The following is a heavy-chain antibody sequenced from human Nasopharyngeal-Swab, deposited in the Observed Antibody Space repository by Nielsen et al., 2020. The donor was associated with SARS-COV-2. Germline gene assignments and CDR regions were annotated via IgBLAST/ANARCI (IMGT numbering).Heavy chain of an antibody. CDR1: GFTFTSYA. Sequence: GESLKISCAASGFTFTSYAMHWVRQAPGKGLERVAVISYDGSSSYYADSVKGRFIISRDNSKNTLYLRMNSLRAEDTAVYYCARGNGSYYLYIWDNWGQGTLVTVSS. V-gene: IGHV3-30*04. J-gene: IGHJ4*02. D-gene: IGHD1-26*01. CDR3: ARGNGSYYLYIWDN. CDR2: ISYDGSSS.